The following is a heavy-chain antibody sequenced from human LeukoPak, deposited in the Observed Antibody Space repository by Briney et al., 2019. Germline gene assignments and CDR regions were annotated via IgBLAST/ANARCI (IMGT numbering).Heavy chain of an antibody. CDR2: IYYSGST. V-gene: IGHV4-59*01. J-gene: IGHJ5*02. D-gene: IGHD5-24*01. CDR3: ARRRGRDGYSP. CDR1: GGSISSYY. Sequence: SETLSLTCTVSGGSISSYYWSWLRQPPGKGLEWIGYIYYSGSTNYNPSLKSRVTISVDTSKNQFSLKLSSVTAADTAVYYCARRRGRDGYSPWGQGTLVTVSS.